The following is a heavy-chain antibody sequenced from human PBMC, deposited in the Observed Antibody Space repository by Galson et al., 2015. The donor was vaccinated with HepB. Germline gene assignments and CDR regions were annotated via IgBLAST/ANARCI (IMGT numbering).Heavy chain of an antibody. Sequence: SLRLSCAASGFTFSSYWMSWVRQAPGKGLEWVANIKQDGSEKYYVDSVKGRLTISRDNAKNSLYLQMNSLRAEDTAVYYCARYYDFWSGYYFDYWGQGPRSPSPQ. CDR3: ARYYDFWSGYYFDY. CDR1: GFTFSSYW. J-gene: IGHJ4*02. CDR2: IKQDGSEK. D-gene: IGHD3-3*01. V-gene: IGHV3-7*01.